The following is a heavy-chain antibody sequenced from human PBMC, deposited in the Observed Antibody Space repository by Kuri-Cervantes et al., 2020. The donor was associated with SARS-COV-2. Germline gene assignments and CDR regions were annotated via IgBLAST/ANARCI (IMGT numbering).Heavy chain of an antibody. CDR1: GVSVTTFGSY. CDR2: IYYNGST. CDR3: ARGAID. D-gene: IGHD2/OR15-2a*01. V-gene: IGHV4-31*02. J-gene: IGHJ4*02. Sequence: LRLSCTVSGVSVTTFGSYWTWIRQPPGKGLEWVGYIYYNGSTYYNPSLRSRVIVSVDRSKNQFSLNLNSVTAADTALYYCARGAIDWGQGTLVPSPQ.